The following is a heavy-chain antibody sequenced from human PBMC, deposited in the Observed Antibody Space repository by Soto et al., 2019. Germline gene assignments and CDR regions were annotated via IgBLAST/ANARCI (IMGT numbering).Heavy chain of an antibody. CDR1: GFTFSSYA. Sequence: QVQLVESGGGVVQPGRSLRLSCAASGFTFSSYAMHWVRQAPGKGLEWVAVISYDGSNKYYADSGKGRFTISRDNSKNTLYLQMNSLRAEDTAVYYCARSPVLRYFDWLKYGMDVWGQGTTVTVSS. D-gene: IGHD3-9*01. V-gene: IGHV3-30-3*01. CDR2: ISYDGSNK. CDR3: ARSPVLRYFDWLKYGMDV. J-gene: IGHJ6*02.